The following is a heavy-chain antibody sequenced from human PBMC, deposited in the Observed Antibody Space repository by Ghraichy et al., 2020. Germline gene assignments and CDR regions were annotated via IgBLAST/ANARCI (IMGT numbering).Heavy chain of an antibody. D-gene: IGHD3-22*01. J-gene: IGHJ4*02. V-gene: IGHV4-59*08. CDR1: GGSISSYY. CDR2: IYYSGST. CDR3: ARHYYDSSGYYFDY. Sequence: SETLSLTRTVSGGSISSYYWSWIRQPPGKGLEWIGYIYYSGSTNYNPSLKSRVTISADTSKNQFSLKLSSVTAADTAVYYCARHYYDSSGYYFDYWGQGTLVTVSS.